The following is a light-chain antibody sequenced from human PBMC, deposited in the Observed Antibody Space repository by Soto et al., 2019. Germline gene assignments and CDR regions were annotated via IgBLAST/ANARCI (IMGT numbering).Light chain of an antibody. CDR3: QHFGSSPPWP. V-gene: IGKV3-20*01. J-gene: IGKJ1*01. CDR1: QSVSSNY. Sequence: ENVLTQFPGTLSLSPGERATLSCRASQSVSSNYLAWYQQKPGQAPRLLIYGASSRAAGIPDRFRGSGSGTEFTLTISRLEPEDFAVYYCQHFGSSPPWPFGQGTKVEMK. CDR2: GAS.